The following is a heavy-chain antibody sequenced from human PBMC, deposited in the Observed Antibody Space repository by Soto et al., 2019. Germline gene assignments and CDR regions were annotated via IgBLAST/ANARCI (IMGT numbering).Heavy chain of an antibody. D-gene: IGHD4-17*01. CDR2: IYHSGST. CDR3: AREATVTNEAWFDP. CDR1: GYSISSGYY. V-gene: IGHV4-38-2*02. J-gene: IGHJ5*02. Sequence: PSETLSLTCAVSGYSISSGYYWGWIRQPPGKGLEWIGSIYHSGSTYYNPSLKSRVTISVDTSKNQFSLKLSSVIAADTAVYYCAREATVTNEAWFDPWGQGTLVTVSS.